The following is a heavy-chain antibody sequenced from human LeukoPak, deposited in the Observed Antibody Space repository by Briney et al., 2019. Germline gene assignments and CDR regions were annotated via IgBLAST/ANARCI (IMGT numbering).Heavy chain of an antibody. V-gene: IGHV3-23*01. CDR1: GFTFIAYA. Sequence: GGSLRLSCAASGFTFIAYAMSWVRQAPGKGLEWVSGITPGSGDTYYADSVKGRFTISRDNSKNTLYLQMNSLRAEDTAVYYCARDYGGGDLGSQFSMFDYWGQGALVTVSS. D-gene: IGHD3-3*01. CDR2: ITPGSGDT. CDR3: ARDYGGGDLGSQFSMFDY. J-gene: IGHJ4*02.